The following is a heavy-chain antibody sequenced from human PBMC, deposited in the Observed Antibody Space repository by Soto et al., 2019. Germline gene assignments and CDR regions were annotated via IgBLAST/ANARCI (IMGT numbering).Heavy chain of an antibody. Sequence: ASVKVSCKASGYTFTSYAMHWVRQAPGQRLEWMGWINAGNGNTKYSQKFQGRVTITRDISASTAYMELSSLRSEDMAVYYCTRGIFDWLLYFDYWGQGTLVTVSS. J-gene: IGHJ4*02. CDR3: TRGIFDWLLYFDY. D-gene: IGHD3-9*01. CDR2: INAGNGNT. CDR1: GYTFTSYA. V-gene: IGHV1-3*01.